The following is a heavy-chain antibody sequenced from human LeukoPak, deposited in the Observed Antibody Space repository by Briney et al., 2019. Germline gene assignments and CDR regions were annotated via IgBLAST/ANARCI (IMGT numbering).Heavy chain of an antibody. Sequence: GGSLRLSCAASGFTFSSHAMSWVRQAPGKGLEWVSSISGSGDNRNYADSVKGRFTISRDNSKSTLYLEMNSLRAEDTAMYYCARAAADSGYYYYMDVWGKGTTVTISS. CDR2: ISGSGDNR. J-gene: IGHJ6*03. D-gene: IGHD6-25*01. CDR3: ARAAADSGYYYYMDV. V-gene: IGHV3-23*01. CDR1: GFTFSSHA.